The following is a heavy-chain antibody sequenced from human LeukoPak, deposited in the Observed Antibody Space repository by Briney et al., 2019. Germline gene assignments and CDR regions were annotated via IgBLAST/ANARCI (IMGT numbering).Heavy chain of an antibody. CDR1: GYTFTSYV. V-gene: IGHV1-18*04. CDR2: INSYNGNT. CDR3: ARSGSSGEDRFLEWLLYDF. D-gene: IGHD3-3*01. J-gene: IGHJ4*02. Sequence: ASVKVSCKASGYTFTSYVISWVRQAPGQGLEWMGWINSYNGNTRYAQKIHGRVTMTTDTSTTTAYMELRSLRSDDSALYYCARSGSSGEDRFLEWLLYDFWGQGTLVTVSS.